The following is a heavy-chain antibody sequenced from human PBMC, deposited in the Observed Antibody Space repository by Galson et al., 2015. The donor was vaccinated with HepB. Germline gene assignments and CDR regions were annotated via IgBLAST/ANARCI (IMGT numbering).Heavy chain of an antibody. D-gene: IGHD3-22*01. CDR2: IWYDGSKE. CDR3: ARGRYYYDSSSYSYYVDY. J-gene: IGHJ4*02. Sequence: SLRLSCAPSGFTFSSYGMHWVRQAPGKGLEWVAFIWYDGSKEYYADSVKGQLTISRDNSKNTLYLQMNSLRAEDTAVYYCARGRYYYDSSSYSYYVDYWGQGILVTVSS. V-gene: IGHV3-33*01. CDR1: GFTFSSYG.